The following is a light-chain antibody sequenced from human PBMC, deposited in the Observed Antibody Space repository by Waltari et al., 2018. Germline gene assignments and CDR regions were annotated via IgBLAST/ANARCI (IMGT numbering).Light chain of an antibody. J-gene: IGKJ1*01. V-gene: IGKV1-5*03. CDR1: QSISVW. Sequence: DIQMTQSPSTLSASVGYKGPFTCRASQSISVWVAWYQQKPGKAPKVLIYKASTLERGVPSRFSGSGSGTEFTLTISSLQPDDFATYYCQQYNSYVWTFGQGTKVEI. CDR2: KAS. CDR3: QQYNSYVWT.